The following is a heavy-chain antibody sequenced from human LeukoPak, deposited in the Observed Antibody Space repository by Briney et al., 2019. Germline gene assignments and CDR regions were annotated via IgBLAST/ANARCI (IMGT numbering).Heavy chain of an antibody. CDR3: ARHKFSSGSWYFDY. Sequence: SETLSLTCTVSGGSISSYYWSWIRQPPGKGLEWIGYIYTSGSTNYNPSLKSQVTISVDTSKNQFSLKLSSVTAADTAVYYCARHKFSSGSWYFDYWGQGTLVTVSS. J-gene: IGHJ4*02. CDR2: IYTSGST. D-gene: IGHD6-19*01. V-gene: IGHV4-4*09. CDR1: GGSISSYY.